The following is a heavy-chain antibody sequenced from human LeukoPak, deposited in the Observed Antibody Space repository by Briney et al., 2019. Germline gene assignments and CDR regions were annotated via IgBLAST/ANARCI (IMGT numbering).Heavy chain of an antibody. CDR3: ARDDCGDTCYPGGY. Sequence: ASVKVSCKASGYIFTKFVVHWVRQAPGQRPEWMGWIKAGNGDTKYSQNFQDRLTITRDTSASTVYMELSSLTSEDTALYYCARDDCGDTCYPGGYWGQGTLVTVSS. CDR1: GYIFTKFV. V-gene: IGHV1-3*01. D-gene: IGHD2-21*01. J-gene: IGHJ4*02. CDR2: IKAGNGDT.